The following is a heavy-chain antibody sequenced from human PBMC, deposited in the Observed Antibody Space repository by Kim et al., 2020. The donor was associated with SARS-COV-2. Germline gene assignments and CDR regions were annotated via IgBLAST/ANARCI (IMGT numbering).Heavy chain of an antibody. CDR2: IDPSDSYT. Sequence: GGSLKISCKGSGYSFTSYFITWVRQMPGKGLEWMGRIDPSDSYTNYSPSFQGHVTISADKSISTAYLQWSSLKASDSALYYCAMTNYFDSSAYLNYWGQGTLVTVSS. V-gene: IGHV5-10-1*01. J-gene: IGHJ4*02. CDR1: GYSFTSYF. D-gene: IGHD3-22*01. CDR3: AMTNYFDSSAYLNY.